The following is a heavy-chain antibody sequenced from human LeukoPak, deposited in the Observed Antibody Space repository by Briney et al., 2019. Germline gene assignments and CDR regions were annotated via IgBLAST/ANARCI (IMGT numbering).Heavy chain of an antibody. CDR2: ISGYNGNP. V-gene: IGHV1-18*01. CDR3: ARRIMYYDFWSGSYFDY. D-gene: IGHD3-3*01. J-gene: IGHJ4*02. CDR1: GYTFTSYG. Sequence: ASVKVSCKASGYTFTSYGISWVRQAPGQGLEWMGWISGYNGNPNYAQKFQGRVTMTTDTSTSTAYMELRSLRSDDTAVYYCARRIMYYDFWSGSYFDYWGQGTLVTVSS.